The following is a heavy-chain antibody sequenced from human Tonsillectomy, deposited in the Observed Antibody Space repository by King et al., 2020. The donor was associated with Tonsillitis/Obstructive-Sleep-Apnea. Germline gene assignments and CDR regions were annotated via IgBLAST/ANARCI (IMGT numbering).Heavy chain of an antibody. CDR2: IYSGGST. V-gene: IGHV3-66*01. Sequence: VQLVQSGGGLVQPGGSLRRSCAASGFTVSTNYMSWVRQAPGKGLEWGSTIYSGGSTFYADSEKGRFTNSRDNSKNTLFLQMNSLRAEDTAVYYCATDRAGGVSVVRAFDIGGQGTMVTV. CDR3: ATDRAGGVSVVRAFDI. J-gene: IGHJ3*02. D-gene: IGHD3-16*01. CDR1: GFTVSTNY.